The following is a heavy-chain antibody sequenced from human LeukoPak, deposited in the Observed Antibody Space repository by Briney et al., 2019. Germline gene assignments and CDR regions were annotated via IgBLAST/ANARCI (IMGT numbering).Heavy chain of an antibody. Sequence: GGSLRLSCAASGFTFSSYGMHWVRQAPGKGLQWVAVISCDGSNKYYADSVKGRFTISRDNSKNTLYLQMNSLRAEDTAVYYCAKDTPPTSPFDYWGQGTLVTVSS. CDR1: GFTFSSYG. CDR3: AKDTPPTSPFDY. V-gene: IGHV3-30*18. CDR2: ISCDGSNK. J-gene: IGHJ4*02. D-gene: IGHD2/OR15-2a*01.